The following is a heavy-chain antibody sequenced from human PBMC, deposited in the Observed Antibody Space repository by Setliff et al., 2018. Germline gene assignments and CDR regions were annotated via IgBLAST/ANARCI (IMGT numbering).Heavy chain of an antibody. J-gene: IGHJ3*02. D-gene: IGHD3-22*01. CDR3: ARGRRITMIVVPPGVFDI. V-gene: IGHV4-34*01. CDR1: GGSFSGYY. CDR2: IDQSGIT. Sequence: SETLSLTCAVYGGSFSGYYWSWIRQPPGKGPEWIGEIDQSGITNYNPSLRSRVTISIDTSKNQFSLRLSSVTATDTAVYYCARGRRITMIVVPPGVFDIWGQGTMVTVSS.